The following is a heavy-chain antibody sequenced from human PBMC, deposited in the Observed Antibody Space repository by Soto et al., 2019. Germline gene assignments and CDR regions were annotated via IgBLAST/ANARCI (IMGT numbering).Heavy chain of an antibody. CDR1: GGSISSSSYY. CDR3: ARLYYDILTGFAGYGMDV. D-gene: IGHD3-9*01. CDR2: IYYSGST. V-gene: IGHV4-39*01. J-gene: IGHJ6*02. Sequence: SETLSLTCTVSGGSISSSSYYWGWIRQPPGKGLEWIGSIYYSGSTYYNPSLKSRVTISVDTSKNQFSLKLSSVTAADTAVYYCARLYYDILTGFAGYGMDVWGQGTTVT.